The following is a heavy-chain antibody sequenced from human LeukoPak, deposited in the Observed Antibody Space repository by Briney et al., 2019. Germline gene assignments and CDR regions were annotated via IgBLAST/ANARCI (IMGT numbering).Heavy chain of an antibody. J-gene: IGHJ3*02. V-gene: IGHV4-39*07. D-gene: IGHD3-10*01. CDR1: GGSISSSSYY. CDR2: IYHSGST. Sequence: SETLSLTCTVSGGSISSSSYYWGWIRQPPGKGLEWIGSIYHSGSTNYNPSLKSRVTISVDKSKNQFSLKLSSVTAADTAVYYCARRQGDYYGSGSRAFDIWGQGTMVTVSS. CDR3: ARRQGDYYGSGSRAFDI.